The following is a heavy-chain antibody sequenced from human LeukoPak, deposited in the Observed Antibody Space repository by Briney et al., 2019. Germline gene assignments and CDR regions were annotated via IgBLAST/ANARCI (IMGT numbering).Heavy chain of an antibody. D-gene: IGHD3-10*01. CDR3: ARDGGYGSGSAL. V-gene: IGHV4-59*01. J-gene: IGHJ4*02. CDR1: GGSISNYY. Sequence: TSETLSLTCTVSGGSISNYYWTWIRQPPGKGLEWIGSIYYDESTNYNPSLKSRVTISLDTPKNQFSLKLSSVTAADTAVYYCARDGGYGSGSALWGQGTLITVSS. CDR2: IYYDEST.